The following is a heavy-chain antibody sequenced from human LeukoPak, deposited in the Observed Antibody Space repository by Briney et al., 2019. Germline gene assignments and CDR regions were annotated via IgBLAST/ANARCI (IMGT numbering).Heavy chain of an antibody. Sequence: KPSQTLSLTCSVSGVSVSDGRYYWTWIRQHPGQGLEWIGYTYYSGGAKYNPSLRSRLTISIDTSKNQFSLHLSSVTAADTATYYCATPYCSSLSCLDVFNMWGQGTRVTVSS. J-gene: IGHJ3*02. CDR3: ATPYCSSLSCLDVFNM. V-gene: IGHV4-31*03. CDR1: GVSVSDGRYY. D-gene: IGHD2-2*01. CDR2: TYYSGGA.